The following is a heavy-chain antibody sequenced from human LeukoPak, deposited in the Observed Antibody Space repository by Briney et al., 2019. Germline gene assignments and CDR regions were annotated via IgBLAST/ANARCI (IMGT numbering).Heavy chain of an antibody. CDR2: ISYDGSNK. J-gene: IGHJ4*02. V-gene: IGHV3-30*18. CDR3: AKRGYGLGDLDY. D-gene: IGHD3-10*01. Sequence: PGGSLRLSCAASGFTFSSHGMHWVRQAPGKGLEWVAVISYDGSNKYYADSVKGRFTISRDNSKNTLYLQMSSLRAEDTAVYYCAKRGYGLGDLDYWGQGTLVTVSS. CDR1: GFTFSSHG.